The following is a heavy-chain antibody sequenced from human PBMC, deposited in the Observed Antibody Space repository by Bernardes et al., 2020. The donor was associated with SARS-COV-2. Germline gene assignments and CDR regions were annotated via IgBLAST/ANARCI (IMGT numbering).Heavy chain of an antibody. CDR2: IKEDGSEK. J-gene: IGHJ4*02. CDR1: GFTFSSYW. V-gene: IGHV3-7*01. CDR3: VRFPYGDYYGS. D-gene: IGHD4-17*01. Sequence: LSCAASGFTFSSYWMSWVRQAPGKGLEWVANIKEDGSEKYYVDFVKGRFTISRDNAKNSLYLQMNSLRAEDTAVFYCVRFPYGDYYGSWGQGTLVTVSS.